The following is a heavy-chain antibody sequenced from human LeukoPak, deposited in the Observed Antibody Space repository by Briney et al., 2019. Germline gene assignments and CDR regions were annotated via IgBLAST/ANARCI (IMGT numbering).Heavy chain of an antibody. CDR2: INPSGGST. CDR3: ARALGEEYSSPAFDY. D-gene: IGHD6-6*01. J-gene: IGHJ4*02. Sequence: ASVKVSCKASGYTFTSYYMHWVRQAPGHGVEGMGIINPSGGSTSYAQKFQGRVTMTRDMSTSTVYMELSSLRSEDTAVYYCARALGEEYSSPAFDYWGQGTLVTVSS. V-gene: IGHV1-46*01. CDR1: GYTFTSYY.